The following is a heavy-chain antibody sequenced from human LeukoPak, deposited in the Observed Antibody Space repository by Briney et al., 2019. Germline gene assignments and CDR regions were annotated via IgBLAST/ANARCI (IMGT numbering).Heavy chain of an antibody. CDR2: INPSGGST. J-gene: IGHJ4*02. V-gene: IGHV1-46*01. CDR1: GYTFTSYY. Sequence: GASVKVSCKASGYTFTSYYMHWVRQAPGQGLEWMGIINPSGGSTSYVQKFQGRVTMTRDTSTSTVYMELSSLRSEDTAVYYCARSDTAMVLFDYWGQGTLVTVSS. CDR3: ARSDTAMVLFDY. D-gene: IGHD5-18*01.